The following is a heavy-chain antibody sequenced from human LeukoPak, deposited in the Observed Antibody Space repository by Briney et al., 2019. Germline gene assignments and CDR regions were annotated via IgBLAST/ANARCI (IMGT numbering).Heavy chain of an antibody. CDR3: AKETAVVGRYHGMDV. J-gene: IGHJ6*02. CDR1: GLTFSNYA. CDR2: ISGSGGST. D-gene: IGHD6-19*01. Sequence: GGSLRLSCAASGLTFSNYAMSWVRQAPGKGLEWVSAISGSGGSTYYADSVKGRFTISRDNSKNTLYLQMTSLRAEDTAVYYCAKETAVVGRYHGMDVWGQWTTVTVSS. V-gene: IGHV3-23*01.